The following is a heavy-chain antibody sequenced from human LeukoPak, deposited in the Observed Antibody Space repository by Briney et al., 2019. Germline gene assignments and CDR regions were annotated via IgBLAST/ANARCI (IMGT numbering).Heavy chain of an antibody. J-gene: IGHJ6*02. CDR1: GGTFSSYA. CDR2: IIPIFGTA. CDR3: ARDRRIAVAGYYYYGMDV. D-gene: IGHD6-19*01. Sequence: SVQVSCKASGGTFSSYAISWVRQAPGQGLEWMGGIIPIFGTANYAQKFQGRVTITADESTSTAYVELSSLRSEDTAVYYCARDRRIAVAGYYYYGMDVWGQGTTVTVSS. V-gene: IGHV1-69*13.